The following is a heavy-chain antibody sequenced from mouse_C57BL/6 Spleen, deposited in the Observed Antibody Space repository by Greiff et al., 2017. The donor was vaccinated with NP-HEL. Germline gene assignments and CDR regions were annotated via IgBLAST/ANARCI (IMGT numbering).Heavy chain of an antibody. D-gene: IGHD1-1*01. CDR1: GFNIKDYY. CDR2: IDPEDGDT. J-gene: IGHJ4*01. Sequence: VQLQQSGAELVRPGASVKLSCTASGFNIKDYYMHWVKQRPEQGLEWIGRIDPEDGDTEYAPKFQGKATMTADTSSNTAYLQLSSLTSEDTAVYYCTTDYYGSRGAMDYWGQRTSVTVSS. CDR3: TTDYYGSRGAMDY. V-gene: IGHV14-1*01.